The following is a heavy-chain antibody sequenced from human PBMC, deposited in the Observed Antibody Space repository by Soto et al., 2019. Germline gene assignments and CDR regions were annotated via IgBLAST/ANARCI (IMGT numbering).Heavy chain of an antibody. J-gene: IGHJ4*02. CDR2: IIPLFATA. Sequence: QVQLVQSGAEVKKPGSSMQVSCTASGGTFSSYPISWVRQAPGQGLEWMGGIIPLFATANYAQKFQGRVTITADESTSTAYMELSSLRSEDKAVYYCAGGTTVTAMTASNFDYWGQGTLVTVSS. V-gene: IGHV1-69*01. CDR1: GGTFSSYP. D-gene: IGHD4-17*01. CDR3: AGGTTVTAMTASNFDY.